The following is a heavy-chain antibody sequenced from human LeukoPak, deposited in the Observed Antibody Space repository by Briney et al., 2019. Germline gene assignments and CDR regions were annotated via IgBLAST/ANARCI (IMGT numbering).Heavy chain of an antibody. CDR2: ISYDGSNK. CDR3: ARDQYCSSTSCFPPSYYYGMDV. V-gene: IGHV3-30*04. CDR1: GFTFSSYA. J-gene: IGHJ6*04. Sequence: GKSLRLSCAPSGFTFSSYAMHWLRQAPGKGLEWVAVISYDGSNKYYADSVKCRFTISRDNSKNTLYLQMSSLRAEDTAVYYCARDQYCSSTSCFPPSYYYGMDVWGKGTTVTVSS. D-gene: IGHD2-2*01.